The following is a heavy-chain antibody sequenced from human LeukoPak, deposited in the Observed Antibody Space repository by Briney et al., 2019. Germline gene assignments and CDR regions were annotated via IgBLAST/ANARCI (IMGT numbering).Heavy chain of an antibody. Sequence: GVLRLSCTASGFTFGAYLMSWFRQAPGKGLEWIGFISGGTTEYAASVKGRFTISRDDSTSIAYLQMNSLTTEDTAVYYSSRGSGWLSVYWGQGTLVTVSS. J-gene: IGHJ4*02. CDR3: SRGSGWLSVY. CDR2: ISGGTT. CDR1: GFTFGAYL. D-gene: IGHD6-19*01. V-gene: IGHV3-49*03.